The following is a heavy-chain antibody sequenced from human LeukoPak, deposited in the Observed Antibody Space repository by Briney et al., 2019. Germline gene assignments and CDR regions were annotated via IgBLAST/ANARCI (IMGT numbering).Heavy chain of an antibody. CDR1: SFSFSDFD. Sequence: PGGSLRLSCTTSSFSFSDFDMNWVRQAPGKGLEWVSSISSTSDYIYYADSVKGRFTISRDNTKSSLYLQMNSLRAEDTAVYYCVSGNDPDSTWENYRLDAFDIWGQGTTVIVSS. D-gene: IGHD3-16*02. J-gene: IGHJ3*02. CDR2: ISSTSDYI. V-gene: IGHV3-21*01. CDR3: VSGNDPDSTWENYRLDAFDI.